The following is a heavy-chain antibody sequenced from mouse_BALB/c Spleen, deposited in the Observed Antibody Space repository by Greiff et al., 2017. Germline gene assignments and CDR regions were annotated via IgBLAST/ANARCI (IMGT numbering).Heavy chain of an antibody. V-gene: IGHV4-1*02. D-gene: IGHD6-5*01. CDR2: INPDSSTI. J-gene: IGHJ3*01. CDR3: ARQSLGGFAY. Sequence: EVKLMESGGGLVQPGGSLKLSCAASGFDFSRYWMSWVRQAPGKGLEWIGEINPDSSTINYTPSLKDKFIISRDNAKNTLYLQMSKVRSEDTALYYCARQSLGGFAYWGQGTLVTVSA. CDR1: GFDFSRYW.